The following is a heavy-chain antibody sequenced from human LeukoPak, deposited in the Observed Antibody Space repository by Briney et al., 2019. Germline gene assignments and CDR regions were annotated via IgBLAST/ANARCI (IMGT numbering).Heavy chain of an antibody. V-gene: IGHV3-48*01. CDR3: ARDLSSGWDYLTQY. Sequence: GGSLRLSCAASGFTFSSYSMNWVRQAPGKGLEWVSYISSSSSTIYYADSVKGRFTISRDNAKNSLYLQMNSLRAEDTAVYYCARDLSSGWDYLTQYWGQGTLVTVSS. CDR2: ISSSSSTI. CDR1: GFTFSSYS. J-gene: IGHJ4*02. D-gene: IGHD6-19*01.